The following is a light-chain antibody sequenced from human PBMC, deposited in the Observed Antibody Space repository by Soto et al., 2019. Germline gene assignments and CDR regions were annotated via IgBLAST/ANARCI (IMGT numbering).Light chain of an antibody. J-gene: IGLJ2*01. Sequence: QSALTQPASVSGSPGQSITISCTGTSSDVGGYYYVSWYQQHPGTAPKLMIYGVSNRPSGVSNRFSGSKSGNTASLTISGLPADDAAYYYCGSFTSSSTVVFGGGTKLTVL. V-gene: IGLV2-14*01. CDR2: GVS. CDR3: GSFTSSSTVV. CDR1: SSDVGGYYY.